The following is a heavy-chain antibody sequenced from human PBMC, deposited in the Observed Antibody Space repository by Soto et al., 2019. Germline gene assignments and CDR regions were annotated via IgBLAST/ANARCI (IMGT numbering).Heavy chain of an antibody. J-gene: IGHJ4*02. CDR2: ISAYNGNT. CDR1: GYTFTSYG. CDR3: ARGARYYYDSSGYYFDY. V-gene: IGHV1-18*01. Sequence: ASVKVSCKASGYTFTSYGISWVRQAPGQGLEWMGWISAYNGNTNYAQKLQGRVTMTTDTSTSTAYMELRSLRSDDTAVYYCARGARYYYDSSGYYFDYWGQGTLVTAPQ. D-gene: IGHD3-22*01.